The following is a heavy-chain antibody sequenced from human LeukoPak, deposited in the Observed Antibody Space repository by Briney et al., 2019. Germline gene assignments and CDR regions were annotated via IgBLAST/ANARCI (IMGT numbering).Heavy chain of an antibody. CDR3: ARGVDFWSSRAGAY. CDR2: MNPNSGNT. D-gene: IGHD3-3*01. CDR1: GYIFTDYY. V-gene: IGHV1-8*02. J-gene: IGHJ4*02. Sequence: ASVTVSCKASGYIFTDYYMHWVRQATGQGLEWMGWMNPNSGNTGYAQKFQGRVTMTRNTSISTAYMELSSLRSEDTAVYYCARGVDFWSSRAGAYWGQGTLVTVSS.